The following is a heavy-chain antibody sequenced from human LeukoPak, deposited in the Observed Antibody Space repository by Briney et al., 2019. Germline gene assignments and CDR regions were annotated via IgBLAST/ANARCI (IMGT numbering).Heavy chain of an antibody. CDR3: ARGGQIVGATFFDY. CDR2: IIPILGIA. CDR1: GGTFSSYA. Sequence: SVKVSCKASGGTFSSYAISWVRQAPGQGLEWVGRIIPILGIANYAQKFQGRVTITADKSTSTAYMELSSLRSEDTAVYYCARGGQIVGATFFDYWGQGTLVTVSS. J-gene: IGHJ4*02. V-gene: IGHV1-69*04. D-gene: IGHD1-26*01.